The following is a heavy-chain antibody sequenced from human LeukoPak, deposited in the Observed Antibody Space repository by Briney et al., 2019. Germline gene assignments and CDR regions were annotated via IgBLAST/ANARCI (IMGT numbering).Heavy chain of an antibody. CDR3: AKQTMSAFDS. Sequence: GGSLRLSCTASGFTFRTYAMNWVRQAPGKGLEWLSGISGSGNGTYYADSVKGRFTISRDNSKNMVYLQMNSLTVEDAATYYRAKQTMSAFDSWGQGTLLIVSS. CDR1: GFTFRTYA. V-gene: IGHV3-23*01. J-gene: IGHJ4*02. CDR2: ISGSGNGT. D-gene: IGHD5-24*01.